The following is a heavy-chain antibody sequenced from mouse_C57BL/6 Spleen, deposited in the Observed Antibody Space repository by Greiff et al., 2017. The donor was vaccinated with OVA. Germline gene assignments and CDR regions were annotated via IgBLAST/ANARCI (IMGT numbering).Heavy chain of an antibody. CDR2: INPNNGGT. Sequence: VQLQQSGPELVKPGASVKISCKASGYTFTDYYMNWVKQSHGKSLEWIGDINPNNGGTSYNQKFKGKATLTVDKSSSTAYMELRSLTSEDSAVYYCAELFAYWGQGTLVTVSA. J-gene: IGHJ3*01. V-gene: IGHV1-26*01. CDR3: AELFAY. CDR1: GYTFTDYY.